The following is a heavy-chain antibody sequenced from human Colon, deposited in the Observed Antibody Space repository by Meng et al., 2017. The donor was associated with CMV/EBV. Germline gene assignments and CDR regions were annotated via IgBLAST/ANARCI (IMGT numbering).Heavy chain of an antibody. CDR2: ISGSGGST. D-gene: IGHD3-22*01. J-gene: IGHJ4*02. CDR3: ARNPFDSSGYYFDY. CDR1: GFTFSSYA. V-gene: IGHV3-23*01. Sequence: GGSLRLSCAASGFTFSSYAMSWVRQAPGKGLEWVSAISGSGGSTYYADSVKGRFTISRDIAKNSLYLQMNSLRAEDTAVYYCARNPFDSSGYYFDYWGQGVLVTVSS.